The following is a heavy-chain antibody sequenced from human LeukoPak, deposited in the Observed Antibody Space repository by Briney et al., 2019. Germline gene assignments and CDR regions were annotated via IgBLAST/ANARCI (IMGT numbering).Heavy chain of an antibody. CDR3: ARESIAARPLNH. V-gene: IGHV3-21*05. CDR1: GFTFSSYS. D-gene: IGHD6-6*01. J-gene: IGHJ4*02. CDR2: ISSSSSYI. Sequence: GGSLRLSCAASGFTFSSYSMNWVRQAPGKGLEWVSYISSSSSYIYYADSVKGRFTISRDNAKNSLYLQMNSLRAEDTAVYYCARESIAARPLNHWGQGTLVTVSS.